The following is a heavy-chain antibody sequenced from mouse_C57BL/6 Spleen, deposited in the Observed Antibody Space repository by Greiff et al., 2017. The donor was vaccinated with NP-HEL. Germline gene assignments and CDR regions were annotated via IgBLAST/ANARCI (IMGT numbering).Heavy chain of an antibody. V-gene: IGHV1-59*01. CDR2: IDPSDSYT. CDR1: GYTFTSYW. J-gene: IGHJ2*01. Sequence: QVHVKQSGAELVRPGTSVKLSCKASGYTFTSYWMHWVKQRPGQGLEWIGVIDPSDSYTNYNQKFKGKATLTVDTSSSTAYMQLSSLTSEDSAVYYCARGGDYDFDYWGQGTTLTVSS. D-gene: IGHD2-4*01. CDR3: ARGGDYDFDY.